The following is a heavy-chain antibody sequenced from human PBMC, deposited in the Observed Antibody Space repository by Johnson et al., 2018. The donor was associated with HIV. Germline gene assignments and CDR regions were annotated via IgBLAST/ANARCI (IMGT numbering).Heavy chain of an antibody. CDR3: ARLGANSLGGAFDS. D-gene: IGHD4-23*01. Sequence: VQLVESGGGLVQPGGSLRLSCAASGFTVSTNYMGWVRQAPGQGLEWVSVIHSGDTTYYADSVKGRFTISRDNSKNTLYLQMNSLRVGDTAVYYCARLGANSLGGAFDSWGQGTMVTVSS. CDR1: GFTVSTNY. J-gene: IGHJ3*02. V-gene: IGHV3-66*02. CDR2: IHSGDTT.